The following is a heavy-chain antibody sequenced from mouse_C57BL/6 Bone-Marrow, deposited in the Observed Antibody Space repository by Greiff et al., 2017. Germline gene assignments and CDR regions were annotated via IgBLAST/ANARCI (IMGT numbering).Heavy chain of an antibody. CDR3: AREGPMVTTFSFDY. CDR2: IDPSDGYT. CDR1: GYTFTSYW. V-gene: IGHV1-50*01. J-gene: IGHJ2*01. Sequence: QVQLQQPGAELVKPGASVKLSCKASGYTFTSYWLQWVKQRPGQGLEWIGEIDPSDGYTNYNQKFKGKATLTVDTSSSTAYMQLSSLTSEDSAVYYCAREGPMVTTFSFDYWGQGTTLTVSS. D-gene: IGHD2-2*01.